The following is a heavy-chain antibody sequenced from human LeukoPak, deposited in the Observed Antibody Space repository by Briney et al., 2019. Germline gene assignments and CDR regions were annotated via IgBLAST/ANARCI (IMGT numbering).Heavy chain of an antibody. Sequence: GGSLRLSCVASGFTFRSCALSWVRQAPGKGLEWVSGIRGSGGTTYYADSVQGRFTISRDNSKSTMYLQMNSLRAEDTAVYYCAKRGDKNFDYWGQGTLVTVSS. J-gene: IGHJ4*02. CDR3: AKRGDKNFDY. D-gene: IGHD3-9*01. CDR1: GFTFRSCA. CDR2: IRGSGGTT. V-gene: IGHV3-23*01.